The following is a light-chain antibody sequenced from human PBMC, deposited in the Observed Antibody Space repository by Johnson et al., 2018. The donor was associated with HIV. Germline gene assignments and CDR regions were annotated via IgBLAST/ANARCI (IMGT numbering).Light chain of an antibody. Sequence: QSVLTQPPSVSAAPGQKVTISCSGSSSNIGNNYVSWYQQLPGTAPKLLIYENNKRPSGITDRFSGSKSGTSATLGITGLQTGDEADYYCGTWDSSLSASYVFGIGTKVTGL. V-gene: IGLV1-51*02. CDR1: SSNIGNNY. CDR3: GTWDSSLSASYV. CDR2: ENN. J-gene: IGLJ1*01.